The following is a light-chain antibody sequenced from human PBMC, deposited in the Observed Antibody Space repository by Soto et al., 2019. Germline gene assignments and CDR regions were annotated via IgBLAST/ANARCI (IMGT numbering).Light chain of an antibody. CDR3: SSFTRSNSYV. J-gene: IGLJ1*01. Sequence: QSALTQPASVSGSPGQSITISCTGTSSDVGAYNYVSWYQQHPGKVPKLMIYDVSDRPSGVSNRFSGSKSVNTASLTISGLQAEDEADYYCSSFTRSNSYVFGTGTKLTAL. CDR1: SSDVGAYNY. V-gene: IGLV2-14*03. CDR2: DVS.